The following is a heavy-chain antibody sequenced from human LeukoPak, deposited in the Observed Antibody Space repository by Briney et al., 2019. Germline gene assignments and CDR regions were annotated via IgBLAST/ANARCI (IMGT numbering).Heavy chain of an antibody. Sequence: ASVKVSCKASGNTFTSYAMHWVRQAPGQRLEWLGWSNAANGNSQISQEFQGRVTITRETSASTAYMELSSLRSEDMAVYYRARGSHSTSWIIDYWGQGTLVTVSS. D-gene: IGHD6-13*01. CDR1: GNTFTSYA. V-gene: IGHV1-3*02. CDR3: ARGSHSTSWIIDY. J-gene: IGHJ4*02. CDR2: SNAANGNS.